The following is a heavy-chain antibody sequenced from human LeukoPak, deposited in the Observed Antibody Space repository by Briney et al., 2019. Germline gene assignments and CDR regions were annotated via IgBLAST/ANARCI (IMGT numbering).Heavy chain of an antibody. D-gene: IGHD2-2*01. V-gene: IGHV4-34*01. CDR1: GGSFSGYY. CDR3: ARALTDASLDV. Sequence: TSETPSPTCAVDGGSFSGYYCGWIRQPPGKGLEWIGEINHSGSTNYNPSLKSRVTISVDTSKNQFSLKLSSVTAADTAVYYCARALTDASLDVWGQGTTVTVSS. J-gene: IGHJ6*02. CDR2: INHSGST.